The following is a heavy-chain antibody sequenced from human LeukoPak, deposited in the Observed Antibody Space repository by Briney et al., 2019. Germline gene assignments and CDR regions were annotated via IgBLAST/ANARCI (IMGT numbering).Heavy chain of an antibody. CDR3: ARAGTTVTTYYYYMDV. CDR1: GYTFTGYY. V-gene: IGHV1-2*02. J-gene: IGHJ6*03. D-gene: IGHD4-11*01. CDR2: INPNSGGT. Sequence: GASVKVSCKASGYTFTGYYMHWVRQAPGQGLEWMGWINPNSGGTNYAQKFQGRVTMTRDTSISTAYMELSRLRSDDTAVYYCARAGTTVTTYYYYMDVWGKGTTVTVSS.